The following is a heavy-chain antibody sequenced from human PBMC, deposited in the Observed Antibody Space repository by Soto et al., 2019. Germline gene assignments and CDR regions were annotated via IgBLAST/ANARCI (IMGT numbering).Heavy chain of an antibody. Sequence: AASVKVSCKASGGTFSSYAISWVRQAPGQGLERMGGIIPIFGTANYAQKFQGRVTITADESTSTAYMELSSLRSEDTAVYYCARDHRGYCSGGSCYTFYYYYGMDVWGQGTTVTVSS. CDR3: ARDHRGYCSGGSCYTFYYYYGMDV. D-gene: IGHD2-15*01. CDR2: IIPIFGTA. CDR1: GGTFSSYA. J-gene: IGHJ6*02. V-gene: IGHV1-69*13.